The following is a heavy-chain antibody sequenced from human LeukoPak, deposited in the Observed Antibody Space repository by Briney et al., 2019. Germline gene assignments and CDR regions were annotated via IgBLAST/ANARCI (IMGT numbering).Heavy chain of an antibody. V-gene: IGHV4-59*01. CDR1: GGSISSYY. CDR2: IYYSGST. J-gene: IGHJ4*02. D-gene: IGHD3-3*01. Sequence: SETLSLTCTVSGGSISSYYWSWIRQPPGKGLEWIGSIYYSGSTNYNPSLKSRVTISIDTSKNQFSLKLSSVTAADTAVYYCARGVYYDEKLDYWGQGTLATVSS. CDR3: ARGVYYDEKLDY.